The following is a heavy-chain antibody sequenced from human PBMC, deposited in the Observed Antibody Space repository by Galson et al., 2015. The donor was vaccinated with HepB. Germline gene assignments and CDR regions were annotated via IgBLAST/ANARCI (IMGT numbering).Heavy chain of an antibody. Sequence: SLRLSCAASGFTFSIYTMTWVRQAPGKGLEWVSAIGGSGSSGTNTYYADSVQGRFTISRDNSKNTLYLQMNSLRAEDTAVYYCAKDLGGYSYGYGDYWGQGTLVTVSS. J-gene: IGHJ4*02. CDR3: AKDLGGYSYGYGDY. D-gene: IGHD5-18*01. V-gene: IGHV3-23*01. CDR2: IGGSGSSGTNT. CDR1: GFTFSIYT.